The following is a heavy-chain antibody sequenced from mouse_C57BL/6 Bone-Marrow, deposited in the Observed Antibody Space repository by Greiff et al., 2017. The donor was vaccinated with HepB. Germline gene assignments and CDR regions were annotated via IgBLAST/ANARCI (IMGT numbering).Heavy chain of an antibody. V-gene: IGHV1-66*01. CDR2: IYPGSGNT. CDR1: GYSFTSYY. Sequence: VQLQQSGPELVKPGASVKISCKASGYSFTSYYIHWVKQRPGQGLEWIGWIYPGSGNTKYNGKFKGKATLTADTSSSTAYMQLSSLTSEDSAVYYCARSLTRTLYYFDYWGKGTTLTVSS. J-gene: IGHJ2*01. CDR3: ARSLTRTLYYFDY. D-gene: IGHD4-1*01.